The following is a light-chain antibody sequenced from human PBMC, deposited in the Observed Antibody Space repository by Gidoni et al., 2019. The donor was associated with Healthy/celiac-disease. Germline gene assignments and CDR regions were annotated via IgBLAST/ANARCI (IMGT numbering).Light chain of an antibody. CDR3: QQYDNPPHET. J-gene: IGKJ1*01. CDR1: QDISNY. CDR2: DAS. V-gene: IGKV1-33*01. Sequence: DIQMTQSPSSLSASVGDRVTITCQASQDISNYLNWYQQKPGKAPKLLSYDASNLETGVPSRFSGSGAGTDFTFTISSLQPEDIATDYWQQYDNPPHETFGQGTKVEIK.